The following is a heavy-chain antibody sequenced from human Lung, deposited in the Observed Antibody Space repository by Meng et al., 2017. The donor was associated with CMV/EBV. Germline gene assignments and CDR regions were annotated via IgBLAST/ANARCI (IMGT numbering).Heavy chain of an antibody. Sequence: SETLSLXCAVYGGSFSGYYWSWIRQPPGKGLEWIGEINHSGSTNYNPSLKSRVTISVDTSKNQFSLKLSSVTAADTAVYYCARGRPKAVPAGGYFDYLGQGXLVTVSS. V-gene: IGHV4-34*01. CDR1: GGSFSGYY. CDR2: INHSGST. D-gene: IGHD2-2*01. CDR3: ARGRPKAVPAGGYFDY. J-gene: IGHJ4*02.